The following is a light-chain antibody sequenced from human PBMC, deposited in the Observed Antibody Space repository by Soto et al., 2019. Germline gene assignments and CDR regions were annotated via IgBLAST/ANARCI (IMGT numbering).Light chain of an antibody. V-gene: IGKV1-17*01. CDR2: AAS. CDR1: QGIRND. CDR3: LQDINYPWT. Sequence: DVQMTQSPSSLSASVGDRVTITCRASQGIRNDLGWYQQKPGKPPKRLIYAASSLHSGVPSRFRGSGFGTEFTLAISSLQPEDSATYYCLQDINYPWTFGQGTKVDIK. J-gene: IGKJ1*01.